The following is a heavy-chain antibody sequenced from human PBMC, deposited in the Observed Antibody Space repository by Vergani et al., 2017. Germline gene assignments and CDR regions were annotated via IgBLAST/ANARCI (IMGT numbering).Heavy chain of an antibody. CDR3: ARGRGPQQLVRYYYYMDV. CDR1: GGSFSGYY. D-gene: IGHD6-13*01. J-gene: IGHJ6*03. CDR2: INHSGST. Sequence: QVQLQQLGAGLLKPSETLSLTCAVYGGSFSGYYWSWIRQPPGKGLEWIGEINHSGSTNYNPSLKSRVTISVDTSKNQFSLKLSSVTAADPAVYYCARGRGPQQLVRYYYYMDVWGKGTTVTVSS. V-gene: IGHV4-34*01.